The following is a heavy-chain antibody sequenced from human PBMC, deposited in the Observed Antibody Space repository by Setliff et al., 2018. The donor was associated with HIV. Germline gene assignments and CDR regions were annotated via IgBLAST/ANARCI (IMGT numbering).Heavy chain of an antibody. V-gene: IGHV4-4*07. Sequence: SETLSLTCTVSGGSITSSYGSWIRQPAGKGLEWIGRIYTSGSTNYNPSLKSRVTMSIDTSKKQFSLKLASVTAADTAVYYCARGGSYDTFDYWGQGTLVTVSS. CDR1: GGSITSSY. CDR3: ARGGSYDTFDY. CDR2: IYTSGST. J-gene: IGHJ4*02. D-gene: IGHD3-22*01.